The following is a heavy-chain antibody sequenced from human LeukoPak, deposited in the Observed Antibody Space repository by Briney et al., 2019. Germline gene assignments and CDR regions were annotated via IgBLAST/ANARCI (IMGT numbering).Heavy chain of an antibody. J-gene: IGHJ4*02. V-gene: IGHV3-23*01. CDR1: GFTFGSYA. CDR2: ISVSGSNT. Sequence: QPGGSLRLSCAASGFTFGSYAMSWVRQAPGKGLDWVSAISVSGSNTYYADSVKGRFTISRDNSKNTLYLQMNSLRAEDTAVYYCAKDQYGGNPPYYFDYWGQGTLV. D-gene: IGHD4-23*01. CDR3: AKDQYGGNPPYYFDY.